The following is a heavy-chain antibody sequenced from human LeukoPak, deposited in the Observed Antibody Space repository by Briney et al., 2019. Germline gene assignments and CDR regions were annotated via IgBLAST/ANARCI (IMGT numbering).Heavy chain of an antibody. V-gene: IGHV4-59*01. D-gene: IGHD1-20*01. Sequence: PSETLSLTWTVSGGSISSYYWSWIRQPPGKRLEWIGYIYYSGSTNYNPSLKSRVTISVDTSKNQFSLKLSSVTAADTAVYYCARGWGVTGTTFDYWGQGTLVTVSS. CDR2: IYYSGST. CDR3: ARGWGVTGTTFDY. CDR1: GGSISSYY. J-gene: IGHJ4*02.